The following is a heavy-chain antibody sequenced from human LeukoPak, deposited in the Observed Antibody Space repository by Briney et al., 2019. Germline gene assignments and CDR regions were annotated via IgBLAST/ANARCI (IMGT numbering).Heavy chain of an antibody. D-gene: IGHD6-13*01. V-gene: IGHV4-38-2*02. CDR2: IYHSGST. J-gene: IGHJ6*03. CDR3: ARHQIAAAGTRVGKKGYYYYMDA. CDR1: GYSISSGYY. Sequence: SETLSLTCTVSGYSISSGYYWGWIRQPPGKGLEWIGSIYHSGSTYYNPSLKSRVTISVDTSKNQFSLKLSSVTAADTAVYYCARHQIAAAGTRVGKKGYYYYMDAWGKGTTVTVSS.